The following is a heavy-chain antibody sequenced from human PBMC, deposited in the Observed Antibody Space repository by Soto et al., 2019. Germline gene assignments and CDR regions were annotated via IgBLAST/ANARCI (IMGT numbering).Heavy chain of an antibody. D-gene: IGHD6-19*01. Sequence: EVQLVETGGDLVQPGGSLRLSCAASGFTFTNYWMHWVRQAPGRGLLWISRINPDGSTTFSADSVKGRFTISRDNAKNTLFLQMNRLRGEDTAVYYCASLPQDVSPVPGNEGPDYWGQGTLVIVSS. J-gene: IGHJ4*02. CDR2: INPDGSTT. CDR1: GFTFTNYW. CDR3: ASLPQDVSPVPGNEGPDY. V-gene: IGHV3-74*01.